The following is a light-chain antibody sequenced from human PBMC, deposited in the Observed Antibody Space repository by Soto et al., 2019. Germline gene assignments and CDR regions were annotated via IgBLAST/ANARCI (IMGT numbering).Light chain of an antibody. CDR1: QSVSNNY. CDR3: QQYGSAPWT. Sequence: EIVLTQSPGTLSLSPGERATLSCRASQSVSNNYVAWYQQKPGQAPRLLISGASNRATGTPDRFRGSGSGTDFTLTITRLEPEDFAVYYCQQYGSAPWTFGQGTKVDIK. V-gene: IGKV3-20*01. CDR2: GAS. J-gene: IGKJ1*01.